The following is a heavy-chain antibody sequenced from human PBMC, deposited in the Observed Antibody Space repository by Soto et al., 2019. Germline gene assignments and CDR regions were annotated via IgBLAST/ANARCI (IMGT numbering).Heavy chain of an antibody. Sequence: QVTLKESGPVLVKPTETLTLRCTVSGLSITDSEMGVSWIRQPPGQPLEWLAHIDSSGEKSDRTFLKSRLAISKYTSKSQIVLTMTNLDPADTATYSCARRHLAVAVSHWFNPWGQGIPVTVSS. CDR3: ARRHLAVAVSHWFNP. CDR1: GLSITDSEMG. V-gene: IGHV2-26*01. CDR2: IDSSGEK. J-gene: IGHJ5*02. D-gene: IGHD6-19*01.